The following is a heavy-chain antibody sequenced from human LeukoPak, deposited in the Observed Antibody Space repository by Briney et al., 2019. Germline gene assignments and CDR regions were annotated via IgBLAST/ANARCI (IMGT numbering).Heavy chain of an antibody. CDR2: INHSGST. V-gene: IGHV4-34*01. J-gene: IGHJ4*02. CDR3: ARHVRHDILTGTRKYYFDY. D-gene: IGHD3-9*01. Sequence: KTSETLSLTCAVYGGSFSGYYWSWIRQPPGKGLEWIGEINHSGSTNYNPSLKSRVTISVDTSKNQFSLKLSSVTAADTAVYYCARHVRHDILTGTRKYYFDYWGQGTLVTVSS. CDR1: GGSFSGYY.